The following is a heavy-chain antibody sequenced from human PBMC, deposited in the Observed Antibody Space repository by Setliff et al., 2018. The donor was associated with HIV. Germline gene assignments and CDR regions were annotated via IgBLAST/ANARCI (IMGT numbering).Heavy chain of an antibody. CDR1: GGSINTYS. D-gene: IGHD2-21*02. J-gene: IGHJ5*02. CDR2: FYTSGST. CDR3: ARQTATGTSATLVS. V-gene: IGHV4-4*07. Sequence: SETLSFTCTVSGGSINTYSWSWIRQPAGKGLEWIGRFYTSGSTNYTPSLKSRVTMSVDTSKNQFSLKLSSVTAADTAVSYCARQTATGTSATLVSWGQGSLFTVSS.